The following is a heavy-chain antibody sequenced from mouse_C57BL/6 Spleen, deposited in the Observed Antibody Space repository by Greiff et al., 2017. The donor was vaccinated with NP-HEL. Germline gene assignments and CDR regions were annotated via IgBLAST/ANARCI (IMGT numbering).Heavy chain of an antibody. J-gene: IGHJ3*01. D-gene: IGHD2-5*01. V-gene: IGHV5-17*01. CDR2: ISSGSSTI. CDR3: ARPDYSNYLAWFAY. Sequence: EVMLVESGGGLVKPGGSLKLSCAASGFTFSDYGMHWVRQAPEKGLEWVAYISSGSSTIYYADTVKGRFTISRDNAKNTLCLQMTSLRSEDTAMYYCARPDYSNYLAWFAYWGQGTLVTVSA. CDR1: GFTFSDYG.